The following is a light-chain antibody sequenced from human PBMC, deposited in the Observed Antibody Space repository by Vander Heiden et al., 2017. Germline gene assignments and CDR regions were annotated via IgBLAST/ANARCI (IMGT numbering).Light chain of an antibody. J-gene: IGLJ2*01. CDR1: SSDVGGYNY. CDR2: EVS. V-gene: IGLV2-14*01. Sequence: QSALTQPASVSGSPGQSFTISCTGTSSDVGGYNYVSWYQQHPGKAPKLMIYEVSNRPAGVYNRFSGSKSGNTASLTISGLQAEDEADYYCSSYTSSSTQVFGGGTKLTVL. CDR3: SSYTSSSTQV.